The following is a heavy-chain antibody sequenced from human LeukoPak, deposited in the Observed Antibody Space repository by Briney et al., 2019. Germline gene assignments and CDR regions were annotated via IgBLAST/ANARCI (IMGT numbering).Heavy chain of an antibody. D-gene: IGHD3-10*01. V-gene: IGHV1-69*13. CDR2: IIPIFGTA. CDR3: AQEGGSGSFKLDY. Sequence: GASVKVSCKASGGTFSSYAISWVRQAPGQGLEWMGGIIPIFGTANYAQKSQGRVTITADESTSTAYMELSSLRSEDTAVYYCAQEGGSGSFKLDYWGQGTLVTVSS. J-gene: IGHJ4*02. CDR1: GGTFSSYA.